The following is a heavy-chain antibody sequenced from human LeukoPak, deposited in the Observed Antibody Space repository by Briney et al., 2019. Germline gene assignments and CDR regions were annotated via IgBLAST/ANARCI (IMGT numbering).Heavy chain of an antibody. J-gene: IGHJ6*03. D-gene: IGHD5-18*01. CDR1: GGSISSYY. CDR3: ARHGTASDTAMVDYYMDV. Sequence: SETLSLTCTVSGGSISSYYWSWIRQPPGKGLEWIGSIYYSGSTYYNPSLKSRVTISVDTSKNQFSLKLSSVTAADTAVYYCARHGTASDTAMVDYYMDVWGKGTTVTVSS. CDR2: IYYSGST. V-gene: IGHV4-39*01.